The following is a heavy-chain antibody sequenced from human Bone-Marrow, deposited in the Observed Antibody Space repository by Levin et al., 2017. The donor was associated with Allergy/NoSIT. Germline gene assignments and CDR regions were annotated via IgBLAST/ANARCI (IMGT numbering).Heavy chain of an antibody. CDR1: GFTFSTYS. CDR3: ARDPAGYDTSGYYSRVAFDM. V-gene: IGHV3-21*01. CDR2: ISTANDYI. D-gene: IGHD3-22*01. J-gene: IGHJ3*02. Sequence: PRLPPAPSGFTFSTYSMTWVRQAPPPLPDWVLLISTANDYIPYADSPQGRFTISRDNAKNSLYLQMNSLRAEDTAVYYCARDPAGYDTSGYYSRVAFDMWGQGTMVTVSS.